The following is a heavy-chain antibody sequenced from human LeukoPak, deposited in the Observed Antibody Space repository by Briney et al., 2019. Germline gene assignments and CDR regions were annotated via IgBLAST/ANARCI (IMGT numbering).Heavy chain of an antibody. CDR1: GFTFSSYW. CDR3: AKDINTDYYYYGMDV. V-gene: IGHV3-74*01. D-gene: IGHD3-10*01. J-gene: IGHJ6*02. Sequence: PGGSLRLSCEASGFTFSSYWMHWVRRVPGKGLVWVSRINTDGSSTNYADSVKGRFTISRDNAKNSLYLQMNSLRAEDTALYYCAKDINTDYYYYGMDVWAQGTRVTVSS. CDR2: INTDGSST.